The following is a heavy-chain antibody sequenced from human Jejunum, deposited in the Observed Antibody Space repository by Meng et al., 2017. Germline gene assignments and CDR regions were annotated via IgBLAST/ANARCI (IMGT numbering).Heavy chain of an antibody. V-gene: IGHV3-11*01. CDR2: IDKSNSVR. D-gene: IGHD7-27*01. CDR1: GFTFIDHY. J-gene: IGHJ4*02. CDR3: GRGHWGLDY. Sequence: GGSLRLSCAASGFTFIDHYMSWIRQAPGKGLEWVSFIDKSNSVRDYADSVKGRFTISRDDAKNTLYLQMNSLKVEDTAMYYCGRGHWGLDYWGQGTRVTVSS.